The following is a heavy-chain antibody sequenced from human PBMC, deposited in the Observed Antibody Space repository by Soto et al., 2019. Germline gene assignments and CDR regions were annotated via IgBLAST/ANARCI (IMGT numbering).Heavy chain of an antibody. CDR1: GGSISSGGYY. CDR2: IYYSGST. CDR3: ARGSITMVRGALDP. J-gene: IGHJ5*02. Sequence: SETLSLTCTVSGGSISSGGYYWSWIRQQPGKGLEWIGYIYYSGSTYNNPSLKSRVTISVDTSKNQFSLKLSSVTAADTAVYYCARGSITMVRGALDPWGQGTLVTVSS. V-gene: IGHV4-31*03. D-gene: IGHD3-10*01.